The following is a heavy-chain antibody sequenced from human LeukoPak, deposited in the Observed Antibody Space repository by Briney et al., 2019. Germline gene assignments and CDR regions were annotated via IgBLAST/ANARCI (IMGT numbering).Heavy chain of an antibody. D-gene: IGHD5-12*01. Sequence: ASVKVSCEASGYSFTIYYLHWVRQAPGQGLEWMGWINPNSGGTNYPQKFQGRVTMTRDTSISTAYMELSRLRSDDTAVYYCASSGYSGYDYAYWGQGTLVTVSS. CDR3: ASSGYSGYDYAY. V-gene: IGHV1-2*02. CDR2: INPNSGGT. J-gene: IGHJ4*02. CDR1: GYSFTIYY.